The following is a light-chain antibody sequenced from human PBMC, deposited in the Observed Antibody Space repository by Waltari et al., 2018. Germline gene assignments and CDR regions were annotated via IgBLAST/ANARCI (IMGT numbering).Light chain of an antibody. V-gene: IGLV2-11*01. J-gene: IGLJ1*01. CDR1: SRDVGGYHY. Sequence: QSALTQPRSVSGSPGQSVTISCTGTSRDVGGYHYVSWFQQHPGKVPKLLIYDVSERPSAVPDRFSGSKSANTASLTISGLQTEDEADYYCCSFAGSYTFVFGTGTSVTVL. CDR2: DVS. CDR3: CSFAGSYTFV.